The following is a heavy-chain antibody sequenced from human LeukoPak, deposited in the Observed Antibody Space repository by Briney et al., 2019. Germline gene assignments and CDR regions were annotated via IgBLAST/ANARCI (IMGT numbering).Heavy chain of an antibody. CDR2: IYYSGST. J-gene: IGHJ4*02. D-gene: IGHD1-26*01. Sequence: SETLSLTCTVSGGSISSSSYYWGWIRQPPGKGLEWIGSIYYSGSTYYNPSLKSRVTISVDTSKNQFSLKLSSVTAADTAVYYCARDNSAVGADYWGQGTLVTVSS. CDR1: GGSISSSSYY. CDR3: ARDNSAVGADY. V-gene: IGHV4-39*02.